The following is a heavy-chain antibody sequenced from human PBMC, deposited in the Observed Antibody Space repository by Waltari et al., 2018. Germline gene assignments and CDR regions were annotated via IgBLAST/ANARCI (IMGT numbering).Heavy chain of an antibody. Sequence: EVQLVESGGGLVQPGGSLRLSCAASGFTFSSYAMSWVRQAPGKGLEWVSAISGSGGSTNYADSVKGRFTISRDNSKNTLYLQMNSLRVEDAALYYCARYISRGRELMSWGQGTLVTVSS. CDR2: ISGSGGST. CDR1: GFTFSSYA. J-gene: IGHJ4*02. D-gene: IGHD1-7*01. CDR3: ARYISRGRELMS. V-gene: IGHV3-23*04.